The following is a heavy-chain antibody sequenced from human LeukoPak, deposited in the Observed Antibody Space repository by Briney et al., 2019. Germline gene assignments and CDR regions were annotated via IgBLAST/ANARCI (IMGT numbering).Heavy chain of an antibody. CDR1: GFTFSSYV. D-gene: IGHD7-27*01. CDR3: ARDLGNWGWNDF. Sequence: GGSLRLSCAESGFTFSSYVMHWVRQAPGKGLEWVAVIWYDGFNKYYADSVKGRFTISRDNSKNTLYLQMNSLRAEDTAVYYCARDLGNWGWNDFWGQGTLVTVSS. J-gene: IGHJ4*02. CDR2: IWYDGFNK. V-gene: IGHV3-33*01.